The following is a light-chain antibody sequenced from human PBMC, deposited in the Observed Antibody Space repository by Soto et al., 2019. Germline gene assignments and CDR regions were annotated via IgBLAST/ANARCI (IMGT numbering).Light chain of an antibody. CDR3: QQYNNWPLT. CDR2: GSY. Sequence: EIVMTQSPATLSLSPGERATLSCRASQSVSSKLVWFQQKPGQAPRLLIYGSYTRATGIPARFSGSGSGTEFTLTISSLQSEDFAVYYCQQYNNWPLTFGQGTKVEIK. V-gene: IGKV3D-15*01. CDR1: QSVSSK. J-gene: IGKJ1*01.